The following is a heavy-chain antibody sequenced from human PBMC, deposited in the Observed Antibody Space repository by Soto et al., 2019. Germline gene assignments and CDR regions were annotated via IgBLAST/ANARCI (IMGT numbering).Heavy chain of an antibody. D-gene: IGHD1-20*01. J-gene: IGHJ4*02. CDR1: GGTIGDYY. V-gene: IGHV4-59*01. Sequence: PSETLSLTCSISGGTIGDYYWSWIRQPPGKGLEWLAYIYYTGKTDQNPSLERRVSISLGTSKNQFSLNLRSVTAADTAVYYCVRKYNRAGSFDSWGPGILVTVSS. CDR2: IYYTGKT. CDR3: VRKYNRAGSFDS.